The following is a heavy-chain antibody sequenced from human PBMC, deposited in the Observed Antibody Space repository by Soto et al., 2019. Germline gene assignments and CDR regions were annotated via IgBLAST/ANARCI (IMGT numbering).Heavy chain of an antibody. J-gene: IGHJ6*02. V-gene: IGHV6-1*01. Sequence: SQTLSLTCAISGDSVSSNSAAWNWIRQSPSRGLEWLGRTYYRSKWYNDYAVSVKSRITINPDTSKNQFSLQLNSVTPEDTAAYYCARGGIVRDYSGMDVWGQGTTVTVSS. CDR1: GDSVSSNSAA. CDR3: ARGGIVRDYSGMDV. CDR2: TYYRSKWYN. D-gene: IGHD2-8*01.